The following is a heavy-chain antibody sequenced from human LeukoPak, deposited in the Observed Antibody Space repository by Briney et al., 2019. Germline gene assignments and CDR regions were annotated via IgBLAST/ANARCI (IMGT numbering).Heavy chain of an antibody. CDR3: AREEGDDSSGYYLDY. Sequence: PGGSLRLSCAASGFTVSSNYMSRVRQAPGKGLEWVSVIYSGGSTYYADSVKGRFTISRDNSKNTLYLQMNSLRAEDTAVYYCAREEGDDSSGYYLDYWGQGTLVTVSS. D-gene: IGHD3-22*01. J-gene: IGHJ4*02. CDR2: IYSGGST. CDR1: GFTVSSNY. V-gene: IGHV3-66*02.